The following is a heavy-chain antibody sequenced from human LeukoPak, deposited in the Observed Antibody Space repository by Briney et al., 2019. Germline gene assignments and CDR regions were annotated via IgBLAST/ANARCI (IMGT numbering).Heavy chain of an antibody. CDR1: GFTVSNNY. CDR2: ISSSSSYI. V-gene: IGHV3-21*01. J-gene: IGHJ4*02. CDR3: ARDPSIVVVVAEFGY. D-gene: IGHD2-15*01. Sequence: GGSLRLSCAASGFTVSNNYMSWVRQAPGKGLEWVSSISSSSSYIYYADSVKGRFTISRDNAKNSLYLQMNSLRAEDTAVYYCARDPSIVVVVAEFGYWGQGTLVTVSS.